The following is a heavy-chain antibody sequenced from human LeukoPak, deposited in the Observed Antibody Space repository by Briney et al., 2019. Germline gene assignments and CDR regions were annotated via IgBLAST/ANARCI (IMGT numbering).Heavy chain of an antibody. CDR1: GFTFDDYA. Sequence: PGGSLRLSCAASGFTFDDYAMHWVRQAPGKGLEWVSGISWNSGSIGYADSVKGRFTISRDNAKNSLYLQMNSLRAEDTAVYYCARDNEWLDYWGQGTLVTVSS. J-gene: IGHJ4*02. CDR2: ISWNSGSI. D-gene: IGHD3-3*01. CDR3: ARDNEWLDY. V-gene: IGHV3-9*01.